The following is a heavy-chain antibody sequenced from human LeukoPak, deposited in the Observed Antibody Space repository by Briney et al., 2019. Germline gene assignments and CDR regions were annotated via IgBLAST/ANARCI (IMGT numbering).Heavy chain of an antibody. J-gene: IGHJ6*02. D-gene: IGHD3-16*01. CDR3: ARDYVYGFDV. CDR1: GFIFTTYG. V-gene: IGHV3-48*02. CDR2: ISGIGGAI. Sequence: GGSLRLSCAASGFIFTTYGMNWVRQAPGKGLEWVSSISGIGGAIYYAASVKGRFTISRDNAKNSLSLQMNSLRDEDTAVYYCARDYVYGFDVWGQRTTVTVSS.